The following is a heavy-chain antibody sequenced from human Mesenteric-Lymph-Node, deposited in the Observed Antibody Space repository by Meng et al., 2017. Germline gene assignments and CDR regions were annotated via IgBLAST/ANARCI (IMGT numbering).Heavy chain of an antibody. CDR2: ISGSGGST. D-gene: IGHD6-25*01. J-gene: IGHJ3*02. CDR1: GFTFSSYA. Sequence: ESLKISCAASGFTFSSYAMSWVRQAPGKGLEWVSAISGSGGSTYYADSVKGRFTISRDNSKNTLYLQMNSLRAEDTAVYYCATNTGAAAFDIWGQGTMVTVSS. V-gene: IGHV3-23*01. CDR3: ATNTGAAAFDI.